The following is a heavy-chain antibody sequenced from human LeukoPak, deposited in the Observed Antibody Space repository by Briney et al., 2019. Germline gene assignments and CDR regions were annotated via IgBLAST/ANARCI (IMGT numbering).Heavy chain of an antibody. Sequence: PGGSLRLSCAASGFTFSTYSMHWVRQAPGKGLEWVSSISSSSSYIYYADSVKGRFTISRGNAKNSLYLQMNSLRAEDTAVYYCARGDCSGGSCYSSDYWGQGTLVTVSS. V-gene: IGHV3-21*01. CDR3: ARGDCSGGSCYSSDY. D-gene: IGHD2-15*01. J-gene: IGHJ4*02. CDR2: ISSSSSYI. CDR1: GFTFSTYS.